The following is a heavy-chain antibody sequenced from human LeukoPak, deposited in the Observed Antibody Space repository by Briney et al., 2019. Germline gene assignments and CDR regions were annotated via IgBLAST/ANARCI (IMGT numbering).Heavy chain of an antibody. J-gene: IGHJ4*02. CDR2: IYPRDSDT. CDR3: VRRNYYGSGSHYSHFDY. CDR1: GYSFATYW. Sequence: GEPLKISCQGFGYSFATYWIGWVRQVPGKGLEWMGNIYPRDSDTRYSPAFRGQVSISVDKSISTASLQWSSLKASDSATYYCVRRNYYGSGSHYSHFDYWARAPWSPSPQ. V-gene: IGHV5-51*01. D-gene: IGHD3-10*01.